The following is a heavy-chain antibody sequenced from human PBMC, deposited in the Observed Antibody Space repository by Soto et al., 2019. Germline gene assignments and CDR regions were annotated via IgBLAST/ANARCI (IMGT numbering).Heavy chain of an antibody. D-gene: IGHD1-26*01. Sequence: EVQLLESGGGLVQPGGSLRLSCAASGFTFSSYAMNWVRQAPGKGLEWVSAISGSGGSTFYADSVKGRFTISRDNSKNTLYLQMNSLRAEDTAVYYCAKDERGSSAPTGYWGQGTLVTVSS. CDR2: ISGSGGST. CDR3: AKDERGSSAPTGY. J-gene: IGHJ4*02. V-gene: IGHV3-23*01. CDR1: GFTFSSYA.